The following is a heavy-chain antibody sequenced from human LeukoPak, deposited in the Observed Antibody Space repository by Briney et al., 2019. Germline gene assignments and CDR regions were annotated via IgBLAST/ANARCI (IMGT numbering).Heavy chain of an antibody. CDR3: ARLTPPRYSSGWYRAGSLQYYFDY. Sequence: SETLSLTCAVYGGSFSGYYWSWIRQPPGKGLEWIGEINHSGSTNYNPSLKSLVTISVDTSKNQFSLKLSSVTAADTAVYYCARLTPPRYSSGWYRAGSLQYYFDYWGQGTLVTVSS. D-gene: IGHD6-19*01. V-gene: IGHV4-34*01. CDR2: INHSGST. CDR1: GGSFSGYY. J-gene: IGHJ4*02.